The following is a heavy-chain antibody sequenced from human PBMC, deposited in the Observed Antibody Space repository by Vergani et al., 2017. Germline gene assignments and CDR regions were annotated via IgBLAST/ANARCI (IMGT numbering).Heavy chain of an antibody. J-gene: IGHJ5*02. Sequence: QLQLQESGPGLVKPSATLSLTCSVSGASIRSSNYYWGWIRQPPGKGLEWIASIYYSGSTHYNPSLKSRVTISVDTSKNQFSLKLGSVTAADAAVYFCAGHSTVEWLVKLGWIDPWGEGILVTVSS. CDR3: AGHSTVEWLVKLGWIDP. D-gene: IGHD6-19*01. V-gene: IGHV4-39*01. CDR1: GASIRSSNYY. CDR2: IYYSGST.